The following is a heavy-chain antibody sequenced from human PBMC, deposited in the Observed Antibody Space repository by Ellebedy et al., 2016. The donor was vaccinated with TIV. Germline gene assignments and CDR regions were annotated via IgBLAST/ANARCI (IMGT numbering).Heavy chain of an antibody. CDR3: ARAISPTTPGNWFDR. Sequence: MPGGSLRLSCTVSGGSISSYYWSWIRQPPGKGLEWIGYIYYSGSTNYNPSLKSRVTISVDTSKNQFSLKLSSVTAADTAVYYCARAISPTTPGNWFDRWGQGTLVTVSS. CDR2: IYYSGST. CDR1: GGSISSYY. V-gene: IGHV4-59*08. D-gene: IGHD4-17*01. J-gene: IGHJ5*02.